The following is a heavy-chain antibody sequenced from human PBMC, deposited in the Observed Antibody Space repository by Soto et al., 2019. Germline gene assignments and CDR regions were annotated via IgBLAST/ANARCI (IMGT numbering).Heavy chain of an antibody. V-gene: IGHV3-49*03. Sequence: GGSLRLSCSASGFKFGDYSLSWFRQAPGKGLEWVGFITSKRYGGTTESAASVKGRFSISRDDSKSIAYLQMNSLKTEDTAVYYCTRIPPNGYCSSSSCSAFDIWGQGTMVTVSS. CDR2: ITSKRYGGTT. CDR1: GFKFGDYS. J-gene: IGHJ3*02. D-gene: IGHD2-2*01. CDR3: TRIPPNGYCSSSSCSAFDI.